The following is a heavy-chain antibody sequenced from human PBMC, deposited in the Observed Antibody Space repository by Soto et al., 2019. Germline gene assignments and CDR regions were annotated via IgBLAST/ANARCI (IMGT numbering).Heavy chain of an antibody. J-gene: IGHJ6*03. D-gene: IGHD3-3*01. CDR2: IYYSGST. CDR1: GGSISSSSYY. CDR3: ARTYYDFWSGPYYYYYYMDV. Sequence: PSETLSLTCPVSGGSISSSSYYWGWIRQPPGKGLEWIGSIYYSGSTYYNPSLKSRVTISVDTSKNQFSLKLSSVTAADTAVYYCARTYYDFWSGPYYYYYYMDVWGKGTTVTVSS. V-gene: IGHV4-39*01.